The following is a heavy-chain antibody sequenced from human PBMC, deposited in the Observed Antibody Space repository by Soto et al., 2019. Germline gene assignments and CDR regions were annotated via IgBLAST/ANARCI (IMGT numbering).Heavy chain of an antibody. CDR3: ARELWSGYYRVSSGGIDV. Sequence: SESLSLTCTVSGCSISSGGYYWSWIRQHPGKGLEWIGYIYYSGSTYYNPSLKSRVTISVDTSKNQFSLKLSSVTAADTAVYYCARELWSGYYRVSSGGIDVWGQGTTVTVSS. CDR2: IYYSGST. D-gene: IGHD3-3*01. V-gene: IGHV4-31*03. CDR1: GCSISSGGYY. J-gene: IGHJ6*02.